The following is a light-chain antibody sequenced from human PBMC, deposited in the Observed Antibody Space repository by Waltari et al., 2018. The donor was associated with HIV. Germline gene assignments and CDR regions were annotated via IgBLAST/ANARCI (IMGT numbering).Light chain of an antibody. CDR2: QAS. J-gene: IGKJ4*01. CDR3: QQYHAYPVT. Sequence: DIQMTQSPATLSASVGDRVTISCRASQNLNRWLAWYQQRPGKPPKFLIYQASNLESGGPSRFRGSGSGTLFTLTINSLQPDDFATYYCQQYHAYPVTFGGGTKVENK. V-gene: IGKV1-5*01. CDR1: QNLNRW.